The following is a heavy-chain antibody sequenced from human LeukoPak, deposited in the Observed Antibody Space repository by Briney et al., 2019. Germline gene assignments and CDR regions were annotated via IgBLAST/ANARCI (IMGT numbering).Heavy chain of an antibody. CDR1: GGSISSYY. CDR2: IYYSGST. V-gene: IGHV4-59*01. CDR3: AGPSILFDY. Sequence: PSETLSLTCTVSGGSISSYYWSWIRQPPGKGLEWIGYIYYSGSTNYNPSLKSRVTISVDTSKNQFSLKLSSVTAADTAVYYCAGPSILFDYWGQGTLVTVSS. J-gene: IGHJ4*02. D-gene: IGHD2-2*01.